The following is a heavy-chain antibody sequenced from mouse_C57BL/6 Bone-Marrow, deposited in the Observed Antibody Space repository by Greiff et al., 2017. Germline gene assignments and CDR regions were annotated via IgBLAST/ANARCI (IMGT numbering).Heavy chain of an antibody. CDR1: GFTFSSYA. CDR3: ARDHPLPYFDY. V-gene: IGHV5-4*01. D-gene: IGHD5-5*01. Sequence: EVHLVESGGGLVKPGGSLKLSCAASGFTFSSYAMSWVRQTPEKRLEWVATISDGGSYTYYPDNVKGRFTISRDNAKNNLYLQMSHLKSEDTAMYYCARDHPLPYFDYWGQGTTLTVSS. J-gene: IGHJ2*01. CDR2: ISDGGSYT.